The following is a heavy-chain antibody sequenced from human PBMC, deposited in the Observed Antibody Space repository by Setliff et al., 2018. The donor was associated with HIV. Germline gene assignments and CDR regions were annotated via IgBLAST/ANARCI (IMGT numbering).Heavy chain of an antibody. CDR2: ISYDGSSK. D-gene: IGHD1-1*01. V-gene: IGHV3-30*12. Sequence: GGSLRLSCAASGLTFSSYGMHWVRQAPGKGLEWVAYISYDGSSKYYADSVKGRFTISRDKSKSTLYLQMNSLRAKDTAVYYCAKDGHDQDHYYHMDVWGKGTTVTVSS. J-gene: IGHJ6*03. CDR3: AKDGHDQDHYYHMDV. CDR1: GLTFSSYG.